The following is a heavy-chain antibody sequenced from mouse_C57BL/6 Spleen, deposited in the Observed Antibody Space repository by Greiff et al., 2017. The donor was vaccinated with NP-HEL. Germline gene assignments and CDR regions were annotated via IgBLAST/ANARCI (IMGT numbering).Heavy chain of an antibody. Sequence: VQLQQPGAELVRPGSSVKLSCKASGYTFTSYWMHWVKQRPIQGLEWIGNIDPSDSETHYNQKFKDKATLTVDKSSSTAYMQLSSLTSEDSAVYYCARYGITTVPYWYFDVWGTGTTVTVSS. V-gene: IGHV1-52*01. D-gene: IGHD1-1*01. CDR3: ARYGITTVPYWYFDV. CDR2: IDPSDSET. J-gene: IGHJ1*03. CDR1: GYTFTSYW.